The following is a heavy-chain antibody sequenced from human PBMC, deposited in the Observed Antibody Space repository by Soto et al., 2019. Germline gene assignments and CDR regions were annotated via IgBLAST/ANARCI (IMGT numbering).Heavy chain of an antibody. V-gene: IGHV1-46*01. Sequence: ASVKVSCKAPRDTFTSYYINWVRQAPGQGLEWMGVINPHGGSTAYAQKFKGRVTLTRDTSASTVYMEVSSLTSEDTAMYYCARSSGGNFGIIIEGTNCFAPWGQGTLVTVSS. D-gene: IGHD1-26*01. CDR2: INPHGGST. CDR1: RDTFTSYY. CDR3: ARSSGGNFGIIIEGTNCFAP. J-gene: IGHJ5*02.